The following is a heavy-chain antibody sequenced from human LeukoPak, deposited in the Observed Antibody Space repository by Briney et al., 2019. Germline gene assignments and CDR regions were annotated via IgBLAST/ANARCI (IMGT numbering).Heavy chain of an antibody. Sequence: GGSLRLSCAASGFTFSNYGMHWVRHAPGKGLEWVSFIRYDGSNKYYTDSVKGRFTISRDNSKNTLYLQMNSLRAEDTAVFYCAKDSRWVTKPRNSFDYWGQGTLVTVSS. CDR2: IRYDGSNK. V-gene: IGHV3-30*02. CDR3: AKDSRWVTKPRNSFDY. D-gene: IGHD2-21*02. J-gene: IGHJ4*02. CDR1: GFTFSNYG.